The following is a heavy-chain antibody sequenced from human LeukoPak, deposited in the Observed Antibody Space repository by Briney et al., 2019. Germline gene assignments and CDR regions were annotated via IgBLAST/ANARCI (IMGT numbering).Heavy chain of an antibody. Sequence: GGSLRLPCAASGFTFSSYGMHWVRQAPGKGLEWVAFIRSDGSNKYYADSVKGRFTISRDNSKNTLYLQMSSLRAEDTAVYYCAKDRGYKIGSSWYGDYWGQGTLVTVSS. D-gene: IGHD6-13*01. CDR2: IRSDGSNK. CDR3: AKDRGYKIGSSWYGDY. J-gene: IGHJ4*02. CDR1: GFTFSSYG. V-gene: IGHV3-30*02.